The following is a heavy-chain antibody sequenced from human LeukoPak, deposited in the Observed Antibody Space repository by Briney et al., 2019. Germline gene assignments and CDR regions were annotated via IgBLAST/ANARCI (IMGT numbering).Heavy chain of an antibody. CDR2: ISGSGGST. CDR3: ASHDYGGVVRSPVDY. CDR1: GLTFSSYA. D-gene: IGHD4/OR15-4a*01. Sequence: PGGSLRLACALAGLTFSSYAMSWVRQAPGKGLEWVSAISGSGGSTYYADSVKGRFTISRDNSKNTLYLQMNSLRAEDTAVYYCASHDYGGVVRSPVDYWGQGTLVTVSS. J-gene: IGHJ4*02. V-gene: IGHV3-23*01.